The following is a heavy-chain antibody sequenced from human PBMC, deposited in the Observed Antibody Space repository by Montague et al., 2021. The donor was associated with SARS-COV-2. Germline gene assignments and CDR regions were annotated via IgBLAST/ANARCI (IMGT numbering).Heavy chain of an antibody. V-gene: IGHV3-9*01. D-gene: IGHD6-25*01. CDR2: ISWNSGYI. J-gene: IGHJ6*02. CDR3: AKGAAKTSYYNGMDV. Sequence: SLRLSCAASGFTFGDYALHWFRQAPVKGLEWVSAISWNSGYIDYSGSVKGRFTISRDNDKNSLYLEMNSLSAEDTALYYCAKGAAKTSYYNGMDVWGQGTTVTVSS. CDR1: GFTFGDYA.